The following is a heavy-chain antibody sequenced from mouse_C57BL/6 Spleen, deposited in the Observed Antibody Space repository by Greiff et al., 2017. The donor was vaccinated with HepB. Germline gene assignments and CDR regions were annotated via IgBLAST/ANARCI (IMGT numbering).Heavy chain of an antibody. Sequence: QVQLQQPGTDLVKPGASVKLSCKASGYTFTSYWMHWVQQRPGKGLEWIGNINPSNGGTNYNEKFKSKATLTVDKSSSTAYMQLSSLTSEDSAVYECARLDYGSSCFAMDYWGQGTSVTVSS. D-gene: IGHD1-1*01. CDR2: INPSNGGT. V-gene: IGHV1-53*01. CDR1: GYTFTSYW. CDR3: ARLDYGSSCFAMDY. J-gene: IGHJ4*01.